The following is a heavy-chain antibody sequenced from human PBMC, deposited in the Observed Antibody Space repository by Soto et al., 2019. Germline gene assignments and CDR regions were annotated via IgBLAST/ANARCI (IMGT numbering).Heavy chain of an antibody. CDR1: GYTFTSYG. V-gene: IGHV1-18*01. J-gene: IGHJ4*02. CDR2: ISAYSGNT. Sequence: QVQLVQSGAEVKKPGASVKVSCKASGYTFTSYGSTWVRQAPGHGLEWMGWISAYSGNTNYAQKLQGRVTMTTDTSTSTAYMELRSLRSDDTAVYYCARTYGSGSYLRQGEFDYWGQGTLVTVSS. CDR3: ARTYGSGSYLRQGEFDY. D-gene: IGHD3-10*01.